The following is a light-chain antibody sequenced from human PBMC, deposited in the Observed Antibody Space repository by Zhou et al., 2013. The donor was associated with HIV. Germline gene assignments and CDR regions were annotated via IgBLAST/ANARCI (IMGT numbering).Light chain of an antibody. CDR3: MQSIQLPLFT. Sequence: DIVMTQSPLSLPVTPGETASISCRSSQSLLHSNGYNYLDWYLQKPGQSPQLLIYLGSNRASGVPDRFSGSGSGTDFTLKISRVEAEDVGVYYCMQSIQLPLFTFGPGTKVDIK. CDR2: LGS. CDR1: QSLLHSNGYNY. V-gene: IGKV2-28*01. J-gene: IGKJ3*01.